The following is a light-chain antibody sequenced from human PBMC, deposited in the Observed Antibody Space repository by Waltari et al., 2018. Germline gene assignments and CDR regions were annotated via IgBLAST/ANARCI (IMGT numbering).Light chain of an antibody. CDR2: WAS. V-gene: IGKV4-1*01. Sequence: DLVMRQSPDFLAVSLGERATINCRYSQSLCNTSTNKNNLAWYQQNPGQPPKLLIYWASTRESGVPDRFSVSGSGTDFTLTITALQAEDVAVYYCQEYSGISTLGPGTRGDI. CDR1: QSLCNTSTNKNN. CDR3: QEYSGIST. J-gene: IGKJ3*01.